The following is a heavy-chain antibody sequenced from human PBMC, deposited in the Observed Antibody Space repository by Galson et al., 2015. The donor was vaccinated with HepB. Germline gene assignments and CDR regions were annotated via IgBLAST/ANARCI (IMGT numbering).Heavy chain of an antibody. D-gene: IGHD6-6*01. CDR2: ISSSSSYT. CDR3: ARGKVSIAARPVMDV. V-gene: IGHV3-11*06. Sequence: SLRLSCAASGFTFSDYYMSWIRQAPGKGLEWVSYISSSSSYTNYADSVKGRFTISRDNAKNSLYLQMNSLRAEDTAVYYCARGKVSIAARPVMDVWGQGTTVTVSS. CDR1: GFTFSDYY. J-gene: IGHJ6*02.